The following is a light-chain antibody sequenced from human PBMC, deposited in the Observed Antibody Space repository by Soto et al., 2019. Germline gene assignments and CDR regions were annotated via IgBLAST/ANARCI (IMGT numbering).Light chain of an antibody. CDR1: NIGSES. CDR3: QVWDGSSEQQV. CDR2: YDS. Sequence: SYELSQPPSVSVAPGKTATITCEVNNIGSESVHWYQQKPGQAPVLVMDYDSDRPSGIPERFSGSNSGNTATLTIIRVEAGDEADYYCQVWDGSSEQQVFGGGTKLTVL. J-gene: IGLJ3*02. V-gene: IGLV3-21*04.